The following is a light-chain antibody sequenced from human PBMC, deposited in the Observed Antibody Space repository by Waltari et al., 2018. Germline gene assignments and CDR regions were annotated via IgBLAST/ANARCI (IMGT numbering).Light chain of an antibody. CDR1: QNILYNSNNKNY. Sequence: DIVLTQSPDSLPVSLGERATINCKSSQNILYNSNNKNYLAWYQQKPGQPPKRLIYWASTRQFGVPERFSGSGSGTDFTLTISSLQAEDVAVYYCQQFFGTPWTFGQGTKVEIK. CDR3: QQFFGTPWT. J-gene: IGKJ1*01. V-gene: IGKV4-1*01. CDR2: WAS.